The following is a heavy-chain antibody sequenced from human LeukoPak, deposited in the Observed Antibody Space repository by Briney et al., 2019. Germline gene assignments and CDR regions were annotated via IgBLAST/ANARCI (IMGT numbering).Heavy chain of an antibody. CDR3: ARSIPYASGSH. Sequence: GGSLRLSCAASGFTFSSYWMSWVRQAPGKGLEWLANITQDGSEKKYVDSVKGRFTISRDNAKNSLYLQMTSLTAEDTAVYYCARSIPYASGSHWGQGTVVTVSS. D-gene: IGHD3-10*01. CDR1: GFTFSSYW. CDR2: ITQDGSEK. J-gene: IGHJ4*01. V-gene: IGHV3-7*02.